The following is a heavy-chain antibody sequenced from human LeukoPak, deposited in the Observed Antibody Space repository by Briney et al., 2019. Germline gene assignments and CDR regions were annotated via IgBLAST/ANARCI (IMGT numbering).Heavy chain of an antibody. D-gene: IGHD3-10*01. V-gene: IGHV3-48*03. CDR1: GFTFSSYA. J-gene: IGHJ5*02. Sequence: GGSLRLSCAASGFTFSSYAMSWVRQAPGKGLEWVSYISSSGSTIYYADSVKGRFTISRDNAKNSLYLQMNSLRAEDTAVYYCASNNYYGSGSSLAGPWGQGTLVTVSS. CDR2: ISSSGSTI. CDR3: ASNNYYGSGSSLAGP.